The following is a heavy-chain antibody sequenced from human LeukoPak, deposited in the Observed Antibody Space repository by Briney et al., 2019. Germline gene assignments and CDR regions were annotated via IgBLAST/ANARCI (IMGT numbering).Heavy chain of an antibody. CDR1: GYTLTELS. J-gene: IGHJ4*02. D-gene: IGHD5-12*01. CDR2: FDPEDGET. Sequence: ASVKVSCKVSGYTLTELSMHWVRQAPGKGLEWMGGFDPEDGETIYAQKFQGRVTMTEDTSTDTAYKELSSLRSEDTAVYYCATSASGYSGYDYNYWGQGTLVTVSS. V-gene: IGHV1-24*01. CDR3: ATSASGYSGYDYNY.